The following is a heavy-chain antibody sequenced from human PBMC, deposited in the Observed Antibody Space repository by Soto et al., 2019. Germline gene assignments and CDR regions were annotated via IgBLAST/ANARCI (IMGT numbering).Heavy chain of an antibody. Sequence: SGPTLVNPTETLTLTCTVSGFSLSNARMGVSWIRQPPGEALEWLAHIFSNDEKSYSTSLKSRLTISKDTSKSQVVLTMTNMDPVDTATYYCARIRWNSGYYDSSGYCFDYWGQGTLVTVSS. CDR1: GFSLSNARMG. J-gene: IGHJ4*02. CDR3: ARIRWNSGYYDSSGYCFDY. D-gene: IGHD3-22*01. V-gene: IGHV2-26*01. CDR2: IFSNDEK.